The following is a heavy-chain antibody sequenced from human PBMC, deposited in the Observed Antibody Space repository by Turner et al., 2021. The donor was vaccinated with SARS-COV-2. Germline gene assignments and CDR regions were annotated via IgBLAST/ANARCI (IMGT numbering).Heavy chain of an antibody. CDR1: GGTFSSYA. CDR3: GVSGAAAGTLGWFDP. J-gene: IGHJ5*02. Sequence: QVQLVQSGAEVKKPGSSVKVSCKASGGTFSSYAISWVRQAPGQGLVWMGGIIPIIGTANYAQTFQGRVTITADESRSTAYMELNSLRSKDTAVYYCGVSGAAAGTLGWFDPWGQGTLVTVSS. CDR2: IIPIIGTA. D-gene: IGHD6-13*01. V-gene: IGHV1-69*01.